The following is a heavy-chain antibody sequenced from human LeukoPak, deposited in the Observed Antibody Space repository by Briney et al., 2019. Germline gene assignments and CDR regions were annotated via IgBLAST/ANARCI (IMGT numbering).Heavy chain of an antibody. Sequence: GGSLRLSCAAYGFTFSYHSMNWVRQAPGKGLEWISYISRSGDTIYYADSVKGRFTISRDNADSSLYLQMNSLRDEDTAVYYCARLLKYYYDRSGSGEDWYSGLWGRGTLVTVSS. J-gene: IGHJ2*01. D-gene: IGHD3-22*01. CDR1: GFTFSYHS. CDR2: ISRSGDTI. CDR3: ARLLKYYYDRSGSGEDWYSGL. V-gene: IGHV3-48*02.